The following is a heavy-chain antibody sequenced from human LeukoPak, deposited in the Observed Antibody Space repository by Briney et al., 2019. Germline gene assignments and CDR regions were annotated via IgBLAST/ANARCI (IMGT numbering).Heavy chain of an antibody. CDR1: GGSFSGYY. CDR2: INHSGST. Sequence: PSETLSLTCAVYGGSFSGYYWSWIRQPPGKGLEWIGEINHSGSTNYNPSLKSRVTISVDTSKNQFSLKLSSVTAADTAVYYCARFDCSGGSCSSRTKYYFDYWGQGTLVTVSS. V-gene: IGHV4-34*01. CDR3: ARFDCSGGSCSSRTKYYFDY. J-gene: IGHJ4*02. D-gene: IGHD2-15*01.